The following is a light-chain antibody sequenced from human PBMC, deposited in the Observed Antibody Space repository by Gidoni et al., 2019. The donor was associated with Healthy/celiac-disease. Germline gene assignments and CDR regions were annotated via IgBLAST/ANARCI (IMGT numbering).Light chain of an antibody. J-gene: IGKJ1*01. Sequence: DIQMTQSPSSLSASVGDRVTITCRASQSISSYLNWYQQKPGKAPNLLIYAASSLQSGVPSRFSGSGSGTDFTLTISSRQPEDFATYYCQQSYSRGTFGQGTKVEIK. V-gene: IGKV1-39*01. CDR3: QQSYSRGT. CDR1: QSISSY. CDR2: AAS.